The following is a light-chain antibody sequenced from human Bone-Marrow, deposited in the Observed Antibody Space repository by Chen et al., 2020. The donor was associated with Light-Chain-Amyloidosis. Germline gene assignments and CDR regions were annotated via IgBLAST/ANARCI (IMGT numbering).Light chain of an antibody. CDR2: GSS. CDR3: EQYGTSQLT. CDR1: QTISSNY. Sequence: EIVLTQSPGTLSLSPGEGANLSCRASQTISSNYLPWYQQKFGQAPRLLIYGSSSRATGIADRFTGSGYGTDCNLTINRLEREDFAMYYCEQYGTSQLTFGGGTNVGI. J-gene: IGKJ4*01. V-gene: IGKV3-20*01.